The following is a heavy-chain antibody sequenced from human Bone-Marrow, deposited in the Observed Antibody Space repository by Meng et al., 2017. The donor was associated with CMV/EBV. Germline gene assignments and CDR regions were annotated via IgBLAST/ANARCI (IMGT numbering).Heavy chain of an antibody. CDR1: GSSY. Sequence: GSSYWSWIRPPPGKGLEWIGYIYYSGSTNYNPSLKSRVTISVDTSKNQFSLKLSSVTAADTAVYYCATSLGYCSSTSCYPHQYFDYWGQGTLVTVSS. V-gene: IGHV4-61*01. CDR3: ATSLGYCSSTSCYPHQYFDY. J-gene: IGHJ4*02. CDR2: IYYSGST. D-gene: IGHD2-2*01.